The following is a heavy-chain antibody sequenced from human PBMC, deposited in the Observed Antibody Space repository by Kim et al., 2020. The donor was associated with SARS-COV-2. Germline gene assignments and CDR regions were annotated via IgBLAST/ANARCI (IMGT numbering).Heavy chain of an antibody. J-gene: IGHJ4*02. D-gene: IGHD3-16*01. V-gene: IGHV3-23*03. CDR3: AKDRQGRGPLGAIDV. Sequence: GGSLRLSCAASGFTFSSYAMSWVRQAPGKGLEWVSVIYNGGSSTYYADSVKGRFTISRDNSKNTLYLQMNSLRAEDTAVYYCAKDRQGRGPLGAIDVWGQGTLVTVSS. CDR1: GFTFSSYA. CDR2: IYNGGSST.